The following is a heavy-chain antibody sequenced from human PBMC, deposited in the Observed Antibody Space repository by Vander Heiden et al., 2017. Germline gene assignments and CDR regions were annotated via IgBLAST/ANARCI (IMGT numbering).Heavy chain of an antibody. Sequence: EVQLVESGGGLVQPGGSLRVSCEAAGFNFRYYAMTWVRQAPGKGLEWVSTIRGSGNDADYAGSVKGRFIISRDNSKNTLYLQMNSLRAGDTALYYCAKEGLWYGGNWFDPWGQGTLVTVSA. CDR1: GFNFRYYA. J-gene: IGHJ5*01. D-gene: IGHD3-10*01. CDR3: AKEGLWYGGNWFDP. V-gene: IGHV3-23*04. CDR2: IRGSGNDA.